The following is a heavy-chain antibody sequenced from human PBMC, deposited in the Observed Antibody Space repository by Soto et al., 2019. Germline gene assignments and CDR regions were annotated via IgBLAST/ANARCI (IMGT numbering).Heavy chain of an antibody. J-gene: IGHJ4*02. Sequence: PSETLSLTCAVYGGSLSGYYWSWIRQPPGKGLEWIGYIYYSGSTNYNPSLKSRVTISVDTSKNQFSLKLRSVTGADTAVYYCARRYGGNFDYWGQGTLVTVSS. V-gene: IGHV4-59*01. D-gene: IGHD1-26*01. CDR1: GGSLSGYY. CDR2: IYYSGST. CDR3: ARRYGGNFDY.